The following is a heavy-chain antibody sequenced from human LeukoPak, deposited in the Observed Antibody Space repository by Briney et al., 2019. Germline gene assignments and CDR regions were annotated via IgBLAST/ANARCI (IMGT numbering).Heavy chain of an antibody. CDR2: ISAYNGNT. Sequence: GASVKVSCKASGYTFTSYGISWVRQAPGQGLEWMGWISAYNGNTNYAQKLLGRVTMTTDTSTSTAYMELRSLRSDDTAVYYCARVLDGSGSSDFDYWGQGTLVTVSS. D-gene: IGHD3-10*01. J-gene: IGHJ4*02. CDR3: ARVLDGSGSSDFDY. V-gene: IGHV1-18*01. CDR1: GYTFTSYG.